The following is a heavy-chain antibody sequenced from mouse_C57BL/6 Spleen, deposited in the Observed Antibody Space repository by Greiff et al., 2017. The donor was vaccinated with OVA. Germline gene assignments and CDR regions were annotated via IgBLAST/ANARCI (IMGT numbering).Heavy chain of an antibody. J-gene: IGHJ1*03. D-gene: IGHD1-1*01. Sequence: QVQLKQSGAELVRPGTSVKMSCKASGYTFTNYWIGWAKQRPGHGLEWIGDIYPGGGYTNYNEKFKGKATLTADKSSSTAYMQFSSLTSEDSAIYYCARYADYYGSSQRGYFDVWGTGTTVTVSS. CDR2: IYPGGGYT. CDR1: GYTFTNYW. V-gene: IGHV1-63*01. CDR3: ARYADYYGSSQRGYFDV.